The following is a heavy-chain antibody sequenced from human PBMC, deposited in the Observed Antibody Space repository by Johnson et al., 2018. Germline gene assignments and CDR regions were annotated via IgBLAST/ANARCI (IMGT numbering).Heavy chain of an antibody. Sequence: VQLVQAGGGLVQPGESLKVSCVGSGFTLSGSAMPWVRQAPGNGLEWVGRITMQPTGYGTLYAASLKGRFVISRDKSKNTVYLEMSSLKNEDTAVYYCTGLRDDFHYWGQGTLVTVSS. V-gene: IGHV3-73*01. CDR1: GFTLSGSA. CDR3: TGLRDDFHY. J-gene: IGHJ1*01. CDR2: ITMQPTGYGT. D-gene: IGHD3-3*01.